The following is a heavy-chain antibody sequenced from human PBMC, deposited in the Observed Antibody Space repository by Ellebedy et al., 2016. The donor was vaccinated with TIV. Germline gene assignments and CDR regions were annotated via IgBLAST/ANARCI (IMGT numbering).Heavy chain of an antibody. CDR3: ATDHPAYTLSTDAFDI. CDR2: ISHDETNE. J-gene: IGHJ3*02. Sequence: PGGSLRLSCAASGFTFSTYSMHWVRQAPGKGLEWVAVISHDETNEKYADSVKDRFTISRDNSKNTLYLQMNSLRGEDTAVYYCATDHPAYTLSTDAFDIWGQGTMVIVSS. V-gene: IGHV3-30*04. CDR1: GFTFSTYS. D-gene: IGHD2/OR15-2a*01.